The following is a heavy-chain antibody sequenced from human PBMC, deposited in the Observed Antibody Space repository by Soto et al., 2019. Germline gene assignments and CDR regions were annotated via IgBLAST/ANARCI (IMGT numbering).Heavy chain of an antibody. D-gene: IGHD2-15*01. Sequence: SQTLSLTCAVYGGSFSGYYWSWIRQPTGKGLEWIGEINHSGSTNYNPSLKSRVTTSVDTSKNQFSLRLSSVTVADTATYYCAREVKSAAASDAFDIWGQGTVVTVSS. J-gene: IGHJ3*02. V-gene: IGHV4-34*09. CDR3: AREVKSAAASDAFDI. CDR2: INHSGST. CDR1: GGSFSGYY.